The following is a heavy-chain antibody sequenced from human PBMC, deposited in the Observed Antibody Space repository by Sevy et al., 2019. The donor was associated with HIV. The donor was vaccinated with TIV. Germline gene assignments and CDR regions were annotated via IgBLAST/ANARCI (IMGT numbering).Heavy chain of an antibody. CDR1: GGSISSYY. CDR2: VYPSWST. J-gene: IGHJ4*02. Sequence: SETLSLSCTVSGGSISSYYWNWIRQSAGKGLEWVGRVYPSWSTKYNPSLGSRVTMSSDTSKNQFSLELTSVTAADTAIYYCSREAPYCAGDCYDYWGKGILVTVSS. D-gene: IGHD2-8*02. V-gene: IGHV4-4*07. CDR3: SREAPYCAGDCYDY.